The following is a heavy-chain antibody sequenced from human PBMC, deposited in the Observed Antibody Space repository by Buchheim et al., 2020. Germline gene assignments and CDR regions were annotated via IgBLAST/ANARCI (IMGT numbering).Heavy chain of an antibody. D-gene: IGHD2-2*02. CDR3: ARGAIVVVPAAIGGGNWFDP. Sequence: QVQLQQWGAGLLKPSETLSLTCAVYGGSFSGYYWSWIRQPPGKGLEWIGEINHSGSTNYNPSLKSRVTISVDTSKNQFSLKLSSVTAADTAVYYCARGAIVVVPAAIGGGNWFDPWGQGTL. V-gene: IGHV4-34*01. CDR2: INHSGST. J-gene: IGHJ5*02. CDR1: GGSFSGYY.